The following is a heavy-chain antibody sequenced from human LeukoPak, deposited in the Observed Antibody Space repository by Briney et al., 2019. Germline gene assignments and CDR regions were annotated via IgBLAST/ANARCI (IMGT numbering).Heavy chain of an antibody. V-gene: IGHV3-30*14. Sequence: GGSLRLSCAASGFTFSSYAMHWVRQAPGKGLEWVAVISYDGSNKYYADSVKGRFTISRDNSKNTLYLQMNSLRAEDTAVYYCARGRKWLFLNWGQGTLVTVSS. CDR3: ARGRKWLFLN. CDR2: ISYDGSNK. CDR1: GFTFSSYA. D-gene: IGHD6-19*01. J-gene: IGHJ4*02.